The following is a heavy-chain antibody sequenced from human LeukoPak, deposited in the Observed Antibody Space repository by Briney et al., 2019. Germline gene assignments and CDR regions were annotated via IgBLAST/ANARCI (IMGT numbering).Heavy chain of an antibody. CDR2: IHSSGTT. CDR1: GGSISTYY. V-gene: IGHV4-4*07. J-gene: IGHJ4*02. CDR3: GRLNLPAVSGAFDY. Sequence: SETLSLTCTVSGGSISTYYWSWIRQPAGTGLEWIGRIHSSGTTHYNPSLRSRVTLSIDTSKNQFSLKLSSVTAADTAVYYCGRLNLPAVSGAFDYWGQGTLVTVSS. D-gene: IGHD2-2*01.